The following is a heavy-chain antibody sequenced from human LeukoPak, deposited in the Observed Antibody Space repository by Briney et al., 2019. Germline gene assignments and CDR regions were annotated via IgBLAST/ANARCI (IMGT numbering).Heavy chain of an antibody. CDR1: GGSISSYY. Sequence: PSETLSLTCTVSGGSISSYYWSWIRQPPGKGLEWIGYIYYSGSTNYNPSLKSRVTISVDTSKNQFSLKLSSVTAADTAVYYCARGVYSSSWTPPGYWGQGTLVTVSS. D-gene: IGHD6-13*01. CDR3: ARGVYSSSWTPPGY. V-gene: IGHV4-59*01. J-gene: IGHJ4*02. CDR2: IYYSGST.